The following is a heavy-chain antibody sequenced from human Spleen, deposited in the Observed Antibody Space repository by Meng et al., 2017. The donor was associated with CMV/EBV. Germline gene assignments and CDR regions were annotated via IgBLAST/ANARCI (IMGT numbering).Heavy chain of an antibody. J-gene: IGHJ4*02. Sequence: GESLKISCAASAFTFSSYGMNWVRQAPGKGLEWVSAVSGGGGTIYYADSVKGRFTISRDNSKNTLYLQMNSLRAEDTALYYCAKESQYSGSPLDYWGQGTLVTVSS. D-gene: IGHD1-26*01. V-gene: IGHV3-23*01. CDR1: AFTFSSYG. CDR3: AKESQYSGSPLDY. CDR2: VSGGGGTI.